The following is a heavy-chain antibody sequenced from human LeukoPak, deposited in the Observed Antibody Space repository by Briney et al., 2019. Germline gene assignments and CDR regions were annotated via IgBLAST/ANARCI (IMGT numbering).Heavy chain of an antibody. Sequence: GGSLSLSCAASGFTFSSYWMSWVRQAPGKGLEWVANIKEDGSGEYYVDSVKGRSTISRDNAKNSLYLQMNSLRAEDTAVYYCGYDILTGYKKEDYRGQGALVTVSS. CDR1: GFTFSSYW. V-gene: IGHV3-7*01. J-gene: IGHJ4*02. D-gene: IGHD3-9*01. CDR3: GYDILTGYKKEDY. CDR2: IKEDGSGE.